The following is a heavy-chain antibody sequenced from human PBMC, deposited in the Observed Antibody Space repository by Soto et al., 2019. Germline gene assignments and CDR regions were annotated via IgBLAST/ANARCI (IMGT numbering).Heavy chain of an antibody. J-gene: IGHJ4*02. CDR3: ARQVGGWAPWYFDY. D-gene: IGHD6-19*01. CDR1: GGSISSYY. Sequence: QVQLQESGPGLVKPSETLSLTCTVSGGSISSYYWSWIRQPPGKGLEWIGYIYYSGSTNYNPSLKSRVPISVDPSKNQFSLKLSSVAAADTAVYYCARQVGGWAPWYFDYWGQGTLVTVSS. CDR2: IYYSGST. V-gene: IGHV4-59*08.